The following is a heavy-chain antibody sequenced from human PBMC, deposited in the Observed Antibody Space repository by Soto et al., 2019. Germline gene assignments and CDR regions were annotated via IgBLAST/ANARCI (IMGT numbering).Heavy chain of an antibody. CDR1: GGTFSSYA. CDR2: IIPIFGTA. J-gene: IGHJ3*02. V-gene: IGHV1-69*13. Sequence: ASVKVSCKASGGTFSSYAISWVRQAPGQGLEWMGGIIPIFGTANYAQKFQGRVTITADESTSTAYMELSSLRSEDTAVYYCARDSSPPRAFDIWGQGTMVTVSS. CDR3: ARDSSPPRAFDI.